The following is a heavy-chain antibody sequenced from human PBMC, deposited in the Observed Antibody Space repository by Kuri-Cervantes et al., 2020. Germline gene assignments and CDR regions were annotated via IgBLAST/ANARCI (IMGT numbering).Heavy chain of an antibody. J-gene: IGHJ4*02. D-gene: IGHD3-10*01. CDR2: ISSSSSYI. V-gene: IGHV3-21*04. Sequence: GGSLRLSCAASGFTFSSYSMNWVRQAPGKGLEWVSSISSSSSYIYYADSVKGRFTISRDNAKNSLYLQMNSLRAEDTAVYYCAKDPYYGSGSYYLPTHFDYWGQGTLVTVSS. CDR1: GFTFSSYS. CDR3: AKDPYYGSGSYYLPTHFDY.